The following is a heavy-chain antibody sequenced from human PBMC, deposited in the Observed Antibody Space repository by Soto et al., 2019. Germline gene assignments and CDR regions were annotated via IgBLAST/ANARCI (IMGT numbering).Heavy chain of an antibody. J-gene: IGHJ4*02. CDR2: IYYAGTT. Sequence: QVQLQESGPGLVKPSETLSLRCSVSGASLSPNYWSWIRQPPGKGLEWIGYIYYAGTTTYNPSLSSRLTRSPNTSKNEVSLELTSVTAADTAVYYCASLGAFYQALDSWGQGTLVTVSS. CDR3: ASLGAFYQALDS. V-gene: IGHV4-59*08. CDR1: GASLSPNY. D-gene: IGHD2-2*01.